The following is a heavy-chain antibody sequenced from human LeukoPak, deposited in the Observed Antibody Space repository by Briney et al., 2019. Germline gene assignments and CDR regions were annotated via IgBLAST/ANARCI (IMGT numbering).Heavy chain of an antibody. CDR2: INSDGSST. J-gene: IGHJ3*02. CDR1: GFTFSSYW. Sequence: PGGSLRLSCAASGFTFSSYWMHWVRQAPGKGLVWVSRINSDGSSTSYADSVKGRFTISRDNAKNTLYLQMNSLGAEDTAVYYCARYSSGYLDAFDIWGQGTMVTVSS. V-gene: IGHV3-74*01. CDR3: ARYSSGYLDAFDI. D-gene: IGHD3-22*01.